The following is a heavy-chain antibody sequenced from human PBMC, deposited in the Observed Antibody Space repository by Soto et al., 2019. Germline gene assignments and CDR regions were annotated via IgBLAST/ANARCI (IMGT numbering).Heavy chain of an antibody. D-gene: IGHD6-13*01. V-gene: IGHV4-59*01. Sequence: QVQLQESGPGLVKPSETLSLTCTVSGGSISSYYWSWIRQPPGKGLEWIGYIYYSGSTNYNPSLKSRVTISVDTSKNQFSLKLSSVTAADTAVYYCAREGRSGYRDAFDIWGQGPMVTVSS. J-gene: IGHJ3*02. CDR2: IYYSGST. CDR1: GGSISSYY. CDR3: AREGRSGYRDAFDI.